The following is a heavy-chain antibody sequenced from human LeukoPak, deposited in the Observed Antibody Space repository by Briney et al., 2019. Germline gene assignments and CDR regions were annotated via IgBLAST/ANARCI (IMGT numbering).Heavy chain of an antibody. J-gene: IGHJ4*02. CDR3: ATVDNGGNSDY. D-gene: IGHD4-23*01. CDR2: IYYSGST. Sequence: SETLSLTCTVSGGSISSYYWSWIRQPPGKGLEWIGYIYYSGSTNYNPSLKSRVTISVDTSKNQFSLKLSSVTAADTAVYYCATVDNGGNSDYWGQGTLVTVSS. V-gene: IGHV4-59*08. CDR1: GGSISSYY.